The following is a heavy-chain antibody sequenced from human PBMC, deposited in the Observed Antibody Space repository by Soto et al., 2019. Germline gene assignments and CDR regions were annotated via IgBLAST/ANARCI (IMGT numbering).Heavy chain of an antibody. CDR3: ARRQSNWNYYYFDY. CDR1: GGSISSGGYS. CDR2: IYHSGST. D-gene: IGHD1-7*01. V-gene: IGHV4-30-2*03. Sequence: SETLSLTCAVSGGSISSGGYSWSWIRHPPGKGLEWIGYIYHSGSTYYNPSLKSRVTISVDTSKNQFSLKLSSVTAADTAVYYCARRQSNWNYYYFDYWGQGTLVTVSS. J-gene: IGHJ4*01.